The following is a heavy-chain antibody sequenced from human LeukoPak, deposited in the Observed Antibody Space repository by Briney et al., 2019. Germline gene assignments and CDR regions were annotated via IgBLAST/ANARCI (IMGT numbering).Heavy chain of an antibody. CDR3: ARSIAAAGANFDY. J-gene: IGHJ4*02. D-gene: IGHD6-13*01. CDR2: ISHDGSNK. V-gene: IGHV3-30-3*01. CDR1: GFTFSSYA. Sequence: PGGSLRLSCAASGFTFSSYAMHWVRQAPGKGLEWVAVISHDGSNKYYADSVKGRFTISRDNSKNTLYLQMNSLRAEDTAVYYCARSIAAAGANFDYWGQGTLVTVSS.